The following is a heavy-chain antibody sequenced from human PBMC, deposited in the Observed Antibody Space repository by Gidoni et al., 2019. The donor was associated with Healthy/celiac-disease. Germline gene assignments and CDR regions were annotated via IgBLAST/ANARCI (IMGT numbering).Heavy chain of an antibody. CDR2: IRSSSSYT. CDR3: ARQGFSIGDYGNFDY. J-gene: IGHJ4*02. V-gene: IGHV3-11*05. D-gene: IGHD4-17*01. Sequence: QVQLVESGGGLGKPGGSLRPSWAAPGFTFSDYYMSWIRQAPGKGLEWVSYIRSSSSYTNYADSVKGRFTISRDNAKNSLYLQMNSLRAEDTAVYYCARQGFSIGDYGNFDYWGQGTLVTVSS. CDR1: GFTFSDYY.